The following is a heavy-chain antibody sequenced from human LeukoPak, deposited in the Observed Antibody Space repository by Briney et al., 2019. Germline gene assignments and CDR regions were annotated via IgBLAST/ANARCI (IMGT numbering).Heavy chain of an antibody. J-gene: IGHJ5*02. CDR3: ARGRRVLRTSIRENWFDP. CDR1: GGSFSGYY. D-gene: IGHD2-8*01. CDR2: INHSGST. V-gene: IGHV4-34*01. Sequence: SETLSLTCAVYGGSFSGYYWSWIRQPPGKGLEWIGEINHSGSTNYNPSLKSRVTISVDTSKNQFSLKLSSVTAADTAVYYCARGRRVLRTSIRENWFDPWGQGTLVTVSS.